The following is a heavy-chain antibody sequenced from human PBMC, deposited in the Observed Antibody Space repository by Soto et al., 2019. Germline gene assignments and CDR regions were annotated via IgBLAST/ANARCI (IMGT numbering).Heavy chain of an antibody. V-gene: IGHV4-39*01. CDR1: GGSISSSSYY. CDR2: IYYSGST. D-gene: IGHD2-21*02. J-gene: IGHJ4*02. CDR3: ARSLNGGNSPKGTDFDY. Sequence: SETLSLTCTVSGGSISSSSYYWGWIRQPPGKGLEWIGSIYYSGSTYYNPSLKSRVTISVDTSKNQFSLKLSSVTAADTAVYYCARSLNGGNSPKGTDFDYWGQGTLVTVSS.